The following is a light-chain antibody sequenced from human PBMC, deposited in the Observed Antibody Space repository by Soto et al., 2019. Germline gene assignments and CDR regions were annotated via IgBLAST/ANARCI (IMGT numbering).Light chain of an antibody. V-gene: IGKV1-39*01. CDR1: QSMGSY. J-gene: IGKJ4*01. CDR3: QQSYSTPPLT. CDR2: GAS. Sequence: DIQMTQSPSSLSASVGDRVTITCRASQSMGSYSNWYHQKPWKAPKLLLHGASRLQSGVPSRFSGSGSGTDLTLTISSLQPEDFASYYCQQSYSTPPLTFGGGTKVEIK.